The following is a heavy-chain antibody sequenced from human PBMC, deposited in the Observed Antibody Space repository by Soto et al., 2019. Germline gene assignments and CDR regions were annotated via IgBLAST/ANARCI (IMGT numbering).Heavy chain of an antibody. D-gene: IGHD3-3*01. CDR1: GYTFTSYG. V-gene: IGHV1-18*01. J-gene: IGHJ6*03. CDR3: ARDPGSKYDFWSGYYPRGLYYYYYYMDV. CDR2: ISAYNGNT. Sequence: ASVKVSCKASGYTFTSYGISWVRQAPGQGLEWMGWISAYNGNTNYAQKLQGRVTMTTATSTSTAYMELRSLGSDDTAVYYCARDPGSKYDFWSGYYPRGLYYYYYYMDVWGKGTTVTVSS.